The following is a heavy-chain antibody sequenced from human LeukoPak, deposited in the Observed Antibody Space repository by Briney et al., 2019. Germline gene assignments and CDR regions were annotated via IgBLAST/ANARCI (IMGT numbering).Heavy chain of an antibody. CDR1: GASISTYY. V-gene: IGHV4-59*01. J-gene: IGHJ4*02. CDR2: IHYSGST. Sequence: PSETLSLTCSVSGASISTYYWSWIRQPPEKGLEWIGYIHYSGSTSYNPSLKSRVTISVDTSKNQFSLKLSSVTAADTAVYYCARDMEVAGQGYSYGFDYWGQGTLVTVSS. D-gene: IGHD5-18*01. CDR3: ARDMEVAGQGYSYGFDY.